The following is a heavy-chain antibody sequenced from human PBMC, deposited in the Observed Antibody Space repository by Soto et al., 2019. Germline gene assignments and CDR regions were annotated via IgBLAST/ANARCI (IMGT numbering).Heavy chain of an antibody. D-gene: IGHD3-10*02. CDR3: AREAHFYGRSDVFDI. Sequence: LRLSCAASGFTFSIYSIAWVRQVPGKGLEWVSSISSDSNYIYYADSVKGRFTISRDNAKNSLYLQMNSLSAEDTAVYFCAREAHFYGRSDVFDIWGQGTMVTVSS. V-gene: IGHV3-21*01. CDR1: GFTFSIYS. CDR2: ISSDSNYI. J-gene: IGHJ3*02.